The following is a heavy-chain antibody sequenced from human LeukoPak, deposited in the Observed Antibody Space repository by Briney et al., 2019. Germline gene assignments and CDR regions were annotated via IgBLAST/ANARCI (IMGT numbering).Heavy chain of an antibody. J-gene: IGHJ6*02. D-gene: IGHD6-13*01. Sequence: SETLSLICAVYGGSFSGYYWSWIRQPPGKGLEWIGEINHSGSTNYNPSLKSRVTISVDTSKNQFSLKLSSVTAADTAVYYCARVVGSSWYYYYYGMDVWGQGTTVTVSS. CDR2: INHSGST. CDR3: ARVVGSSWYYYYYGMDV. CDR1: GGSFSGYY. V-gene: IGHV4-34*01.